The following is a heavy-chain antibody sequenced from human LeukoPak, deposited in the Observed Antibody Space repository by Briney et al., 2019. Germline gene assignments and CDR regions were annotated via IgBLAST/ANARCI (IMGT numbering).Heavy chain of an antibody. V-gene: IGHV3-74*01. Sequence: GGSLRLSCAASGFTFGSNWMHWVRQAPGKGLVWVSRINEDGSTTNYADSVKGRFTISRDNAKNTVYLEMNSLSVEDTATYYCIRDFRSADLWGQGTLVTVTS. CDR3: IRDFRSADL. CDR1: GFTFGSNW. J-gene: IGHJ5*02. CDR2: INEDGSTT.